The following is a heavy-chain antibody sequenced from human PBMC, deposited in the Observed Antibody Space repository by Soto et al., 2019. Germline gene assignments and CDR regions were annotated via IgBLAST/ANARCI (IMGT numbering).Heavy chain of an antibody. D-gene: IGHD6-13*01. J-gene: IGHJ4*02. CDR2: IFYSGTT. CDR3: ARLPPTAAGDH. V-gene: IGHV4-39*01. Sequence: QLQLQESGPGLVKPSDTLSLTCTVSGGSISSVTYYWGWIRQPPGKGLEWIGSIFYSGTTHYSPSLTNRVTISVATSKNQFSLTLSSVTAADTAVYYCARLPPTAAGDHWGQGTLVTVSA. CDR1: GGSISSVTYY.